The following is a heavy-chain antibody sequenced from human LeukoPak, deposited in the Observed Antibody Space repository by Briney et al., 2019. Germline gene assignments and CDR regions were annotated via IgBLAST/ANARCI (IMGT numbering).Heavy chain of an antibody. V-gene: IGHV3-23*01. Sequence: GGSLRLSCAASGFTFSSYAMSWVRQAPGKGLEWVSAISGSGGSTYYADSVKGRFTISRDNSKNTLYLQMNSLRAEDTAVYYCAKDSTRVVVVAATPGAYDYWGQGTLATVSS. J-gene: IGHJ4*02. CDR3: AKDSTRVVVVAATPGAYDY. CDR1: GFTFSSYA. CDR2: ISGSGGST. D-gene: IGHD2-15*01.